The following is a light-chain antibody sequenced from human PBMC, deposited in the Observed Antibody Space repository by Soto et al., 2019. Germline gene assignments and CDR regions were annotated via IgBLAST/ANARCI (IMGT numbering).Light chain of an antibody. J-gene: IGKJ2*01. V-gene: IGKV1-12*01. Sequence: DIRMTQSPSSVSASVGDRVTITCRASQDISSWLAWYQQKPGKAPKLLIYAASSLQSGVPSRFSGSGSGTDFTLTISSQQPEDFATYYCQQANSFPYTFGQGTKLDIK. CDR2: AAS. CDR3: QQANSFPYT. CDR1: QDISSW.